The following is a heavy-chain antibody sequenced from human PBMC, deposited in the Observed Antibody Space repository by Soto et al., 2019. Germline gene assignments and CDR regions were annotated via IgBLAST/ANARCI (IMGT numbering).Heavy chain of an antibody. V-gene: IGHV3-30-3*01. CDR3: ARASGHIYATLHGPFDH. CDR1: GFTFNRHP. CDR2: ISHDGNNK. D-gene: IGHD2-8*01. Sequence: QVQLVESGGGVVQPGRSLRLSCAASGFTFNRHPLHWVRQAPGKGLEWVAVISHDGNNKYYADSVKGRFTISRDNSMNMLYLQMLGLRTEDTAIFYCARASGHIYATLHGPFDHWGQGALVTVSS. J-gene: IGHJ4*02.